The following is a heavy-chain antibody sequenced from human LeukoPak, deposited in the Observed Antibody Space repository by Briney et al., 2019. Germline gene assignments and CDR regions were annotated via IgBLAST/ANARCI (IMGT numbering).Heavy chain of an antibody. CDR2: ISAYNGNT. D-gene: IGHD3-9*01. V-gene: IGHV1-18*04. J-gene: IGHJ5*02. CDR3: ARDRDYDILTGFENWFDP. CDR1: GYTFTSYG. Sequence: ASVKVSCKASGYTFTSYGISWVRQASGQGLEWMGWISAYNGNTNYAQKLQGRVTMTTDTSTSTAYMELRSLRSDDTAVYYCARDRDYDILTGFENWFDPWGQGTLVTVSS.